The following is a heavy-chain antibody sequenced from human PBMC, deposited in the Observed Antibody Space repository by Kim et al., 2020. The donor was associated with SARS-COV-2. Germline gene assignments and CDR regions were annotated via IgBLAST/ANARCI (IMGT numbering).Heavy chain of an antibody. CDR1: GFTFISYA. Sequence: PGGSLRLSCAASGFTFISYAMSWVRQAPGKGLEWVSAISGSGGSTYYADSVKGRFTISRDNSKNTLYLQMNSLRAEDTAVYYCAKLIQLWYYGGWTDYWGQGTLVTVSS. V-gene: IGHV3-23*01. D-gene: IGHD5-18*01. CDR2: ISGSGGST. J-gene: IGHJ4*02. CDR3: AKLIQLWYYGGWTDY.